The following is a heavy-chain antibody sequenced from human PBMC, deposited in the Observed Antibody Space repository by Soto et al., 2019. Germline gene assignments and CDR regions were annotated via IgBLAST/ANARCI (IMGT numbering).Heavy chain of an antibody. CDR1: GYTFTSYA. CDR2: INPSGGST. D-gene: IGHD1-26*01. V-gene: IGHV1-46*01. Sequence: ASVKVSCKASGYTFTSYAMHWVRQAPGQGLEWMGMINPSGGSTSYAQKFQGRVTMTRDTSTSTVYMELSSLRSEDTAVYYCATRGSYYDFDYWGQGTLVTVSS. J-gene: IGHJ4*02. CDR3: ATRGSYYDFDY.